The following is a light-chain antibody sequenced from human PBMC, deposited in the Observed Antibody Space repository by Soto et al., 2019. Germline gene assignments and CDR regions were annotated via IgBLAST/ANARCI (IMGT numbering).Light chain of an antibody. CDR2: GAS. CDR3: QQYNNWPPCT. J-gene: IGKJ1*01. Sequence: EVVMTQSPATQSVSPGETVTLSCRASQSVSSKLAWYQHKPGQAPRLLIYGASTRATGTPARFSGGGSGTQFTLTISSLQSEDFAVYYCQQYNNWPPCTFGQGTKVDI. V-gene: IGKV3D-15*01. CDR1: QSVSSK.